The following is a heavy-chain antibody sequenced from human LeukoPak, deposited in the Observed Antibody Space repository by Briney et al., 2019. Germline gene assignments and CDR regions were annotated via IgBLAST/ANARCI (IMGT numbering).Heavy chain of an antibody. CDR3: ARGYDFWSGYSPQGYYYYYYMDV. Sequence: SETLSLTCAVYGGSFSGYYWSWIRQPPGKGLEWIGEINHSGSTNYNPSLKSRVTISVDTSKNQFSLKLSSVTAADTAVYYCARGYDFWSGYSPQGYYYYYYMDVWGKGTTVTVSS. J-gene: IGHJ6*03. D-gene: IGHD3-3*01. CDR2: INHSGST. CDR1: GGSFSGYY. V-gene: IGHV4-34*01.